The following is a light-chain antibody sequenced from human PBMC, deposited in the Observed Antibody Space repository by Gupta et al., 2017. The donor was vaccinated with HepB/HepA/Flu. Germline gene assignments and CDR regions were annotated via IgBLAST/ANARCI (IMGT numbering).Light chain of an antibody. CDR3: QQRSHWPPWT. J-gene: IGKJ1*01. CDR1: QSISWF. Sequence: IVSTQSPATLPLSPGERATLSCKASQSISWFLAWYQQKPGQAPRLLIYDPTKRATGIPARFSGSGSGADFSLTISSREAEDFEVYYCQQRSHWPPWTFGQGTKVEIK. V-gene: IGKV3-11*01. CDR2: DPT.